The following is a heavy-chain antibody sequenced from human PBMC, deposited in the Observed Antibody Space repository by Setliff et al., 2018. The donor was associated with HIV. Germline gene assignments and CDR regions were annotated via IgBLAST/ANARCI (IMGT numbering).Heavy chain of an antibody. CDR1: GFTLSDQY. D-gene: IGHD6-19*01. CDR3: ARARYSSGYYVSFDY. J-gene: IGHJ4*02. CDR2: TRNKANSYTT. V-gene: IGHV3-72*01. Sequence: QTGGSLRLSCAASGFTLSDQYMDWVRQAPGKGLEWVGRTRNKANSYTTEYAASVKGRISISRDDSKNSVYLQMNSLKTEDTAVYYCARARYSSGYYVSFDYWGQGTLVTVSS.